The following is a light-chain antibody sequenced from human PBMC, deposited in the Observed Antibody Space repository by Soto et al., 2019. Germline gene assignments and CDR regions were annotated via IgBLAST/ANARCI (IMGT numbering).Light chain of an antibody. CDR3: QQYGSSPIT. J-gene: IGKJ5*01. CDR1: QSVSTN. V-gene: IGKV3-20*01. CDR2: GAS. Sequence: EIVLTQFPATLSESPGERVTLSCRASQSVSTNVAWYQQKPGQAPRLLIYGASTRATGIPGRFSGSGSGTDFTLTISRLEPEDFAVYYCQQYGSSPITFGQGTRLEI.